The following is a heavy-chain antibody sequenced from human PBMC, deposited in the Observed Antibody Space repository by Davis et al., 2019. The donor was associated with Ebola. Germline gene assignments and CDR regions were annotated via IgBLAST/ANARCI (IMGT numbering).Heavy chain of an antibody. J-gene: IGHJ6*04. CDR3: ARDTYYYYNTMDV. CDR2: ISGSGGST. V-gene: IGHV3-23*01. Sequence: GGSLRLSCAASGFSFSSYAMSWVRQAPGKGLEWVSGISGSGGSTYYADSVKGRFTISRDNSKNTLYLQMNSLRAEDTAVYYCARDTYYYYNTMDVWGKGTTVTVSS. CDR1: GFSFSSYA.